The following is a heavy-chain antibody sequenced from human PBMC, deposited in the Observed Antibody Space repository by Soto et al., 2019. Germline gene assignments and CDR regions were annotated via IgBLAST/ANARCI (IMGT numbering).Heavy chain of an antibody. CDR2: IIPIFGTA. D-gene: IGHD1-26*01. CDR3: ARDHVGAMSAFDI. Sequence: ASVKVSCKASGGTFSSYAISWVRQAPGQGLEWMGGIIPIFGTANYAQKFQGRVTMTTDGSTSTAYMELSSLRSEDTAVYYCARDHVGAMSAFDIWGQGTMVIVSS. V-gene: IGHV1-69*05. J-gene: IGHJ3*02. CDR1: GGTFSSYA.